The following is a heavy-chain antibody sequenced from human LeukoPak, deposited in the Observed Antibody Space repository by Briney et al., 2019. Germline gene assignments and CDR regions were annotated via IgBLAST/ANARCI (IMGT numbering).Heavy chain of an antibody. CDR2: ISGSGDRT. CDR1: GFTFSRYV. J-gene: IGHJ4*02. D-gene: IGHD3-22*01. V-gene: IGHV3-23*01. Sequence: GGSLRLSCAASGFTFSRYVMSWVRQAPGKGLEWVSAISGSGDRTYYPDSVKGRFTISRDNSENTLYLQMNSLRAEDTAVYYCAKPLYDSSGVGRYFDYWGQGTLVTVSS. CDR3: AKPLYDSSGVGRYFDY.